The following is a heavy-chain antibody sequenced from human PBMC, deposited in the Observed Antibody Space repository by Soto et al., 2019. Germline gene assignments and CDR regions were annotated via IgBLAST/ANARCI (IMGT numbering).Heavy chain of an antibody. CDR1: GGSISSNY. D-gene: IGHD3-3*01. J-gene: IGHJ6*02. CDR3: ARSYPNTIFGVVPSRGLDV. Sequence: SETRSLTCIVSGGSISSNYWSWIRQPPGKGLEWVGYIYYTGSTNFNPSLKNRVIISVDTSKNQFSLKLSSVTAADTAVYYCARSYPNTIFGVVPSRGLDVWGQGTTVTVS. V-gene: IGHV4-59*01. CDR2: IYYTGST.